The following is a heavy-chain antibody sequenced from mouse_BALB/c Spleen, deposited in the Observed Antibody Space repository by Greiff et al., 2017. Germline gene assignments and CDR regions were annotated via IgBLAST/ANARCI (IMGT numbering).Heavy chain of an antibody. J-gene: IGHJ3*01. V-gene: IGHV1S22*01. CDR1: GYTFTSYW. Sequence: LQQPGSELVRPGASVKLSCKASGYTFTSYWMHWVKQRPGQGLEWIGNIYPGSGSTNYDEKFKSKATLTVDTSSSTAYMQLSSLTSEDSAVYYCTRGGNYLFAYWGQGTLVTVSA. CDR2: IYPGSGST. D-gene: IGHD2-1*01. CDR3: TRGGNYLFAY.